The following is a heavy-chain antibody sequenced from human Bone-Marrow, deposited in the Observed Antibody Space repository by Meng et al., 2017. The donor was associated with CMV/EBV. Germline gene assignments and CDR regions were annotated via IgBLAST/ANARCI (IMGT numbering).Heavy chain of an antibody. CDR2: IIPIFGTA. Sequence: SVKVSCKASGGTFSSYAISWVRQAPGQGLEWMGGIIPIFGTANYAQKFQGRVTITTDESTSTAYMELSSLRSEDTAVYYCARGGGGGVLMVYDYYYYYYGMDVWGQGNTVTVSS. V-gene: IGHV1-69*05. CDR3: ARGGGGGVLMVYDYYYYYYGMDV. CDR1: GGTFSSYA. J-gene: IGHJ6*02. D-gene: IGHD2-8*01.